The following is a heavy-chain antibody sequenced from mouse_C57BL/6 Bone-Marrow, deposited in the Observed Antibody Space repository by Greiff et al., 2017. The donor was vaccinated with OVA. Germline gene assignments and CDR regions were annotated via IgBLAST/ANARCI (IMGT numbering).Heavy chain of an antibody. CDR3: ARPLGDAY. CDR2: INPNNGGT. J-gene: IGHJ3*01. CDR1: GYTFTDYY. V-gene: IGHV1-26*01. D-gene: IGHD6-1*01. Sequence: EVQLQQSGPELVKPGASVKISCKASGYTFTDYYMNWVKQSHGKSLEWIGDINPNNGGTSYNQKFKGKATLTVDKSSSTAYMELRSLTSEDSAVYYCARPLGDAYWGQGTLVTVSA.